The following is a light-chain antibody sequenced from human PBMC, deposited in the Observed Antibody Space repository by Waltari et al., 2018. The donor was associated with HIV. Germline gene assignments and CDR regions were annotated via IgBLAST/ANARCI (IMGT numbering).Light chain of an antibody. CDR1: QNIDCS. J-gene: IGKJ5*01. CDR3: QQTYKTPHT. CDR2: GAS. Sequence: DIQMTQSPSSLSASVGVRVTITCRASQNIDCSLNWYQQTPGKAPKLLIFGASNLESGVPSRFTGSRSGTDFTLTVSSLQPEDFTTYYCQQTYKTPHTFGQGTRLEIK. V-gene: IGKV1-39*01.